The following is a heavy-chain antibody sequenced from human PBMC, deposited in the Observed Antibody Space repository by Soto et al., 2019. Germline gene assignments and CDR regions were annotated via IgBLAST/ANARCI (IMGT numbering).Heavy chain of an antibody. J-gene: IGHJ5*02. Sequence: SETLSLTCAVSCASVRSYHWSRIRQAAGKGLEWIGRVQMSGTTNYNPSLKTRVTMSLDTSKNEVSLRMTSVTAADTAVYFCAKDRSTMRWFDPWGQGILVTVSS. CDR1: CASVRSYH. V-gene: IGHV4-4*07. CDR3: AKDRSTMRWFDP. D-gene: IGHD1-1*01. CDR2: VQMSGTT.